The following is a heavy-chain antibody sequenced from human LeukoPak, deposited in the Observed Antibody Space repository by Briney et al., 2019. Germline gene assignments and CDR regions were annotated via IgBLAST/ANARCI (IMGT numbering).Heavy chain of an antibody. V-gene: IGHV4-61*01. D-gene: IGHD5-24*01. CDR3: ARYKFHNYFDP. Sequence: SETLSLTCTVSGASVSSASYWTWIRQPPGKGVEWIAHIYNGVNTNYNPSLKSRVTISVDTSKNQFSLKLTSATAADTAIYYCARYKFHNYFDPWGQGTLVVVSS. CDR2: IYNGVNT. CDR1: GASVSSASY. J-gene: IGHJ5*02.